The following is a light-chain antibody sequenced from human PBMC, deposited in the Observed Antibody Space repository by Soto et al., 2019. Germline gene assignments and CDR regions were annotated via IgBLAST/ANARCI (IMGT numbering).Light chain of an antibody. V-gene: IGKV3-20*01. CDR1: QSVRSSY. J-gene: IGKJ3*01. CDR3: QQYGSSPRLT. CDR2: GAS. Sequence: EIVLTQSPGTLSLSPGERATLACRASQSVRSSYLAWYQQKPGQAPRLLIYGASTRATGIPDRFSGSGSGTDFTLTISRLEPEDFAVYYCQQYGSSPRLTLGPGTKVDIK.